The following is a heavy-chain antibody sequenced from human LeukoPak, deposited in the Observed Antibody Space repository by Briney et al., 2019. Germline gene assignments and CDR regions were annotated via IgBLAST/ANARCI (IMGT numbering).Heavy chain of an antibody. J-gene: IGHJ2*01. CDR3: ARGFVGSSWYQLYFDL. CDR1: GFTFSSYS. CDR2: ISSSSSYI. V-gene: IGHV3-21*01. D-gene: IGHD6-13*01. Sequence: GGSLRLSCAASGFTFSSYSMNWVRQAPGKGLEWVSSISSSSSYIYYADSVKGRSTISRDNPKNSLYLQMSSLRAEDTAVYYCARGFVGSSWYQLYFDLWGRGTLVTVSS.